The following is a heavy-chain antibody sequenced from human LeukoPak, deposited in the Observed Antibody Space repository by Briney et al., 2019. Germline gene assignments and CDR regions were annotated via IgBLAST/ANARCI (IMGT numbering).Heavy chain of an antibody. D-gene: IGHD6-19*01. V-gene: IGHV1-2*02. CDR3: ARAPDQQCDY. CDR2: INPNSGDT. CDR1: GYTFTAYH. Sequence: ASVKVSCKASGYTFTAYHVHWVRQAPGQGLEWMGWINPNSGDTNYAQKFQGRVTMTRGTSISTAYMELRRLRSDDTAVYYCARAPDQQCDYWGQGTLVTVSS. J-gene: IGHJ4*02.